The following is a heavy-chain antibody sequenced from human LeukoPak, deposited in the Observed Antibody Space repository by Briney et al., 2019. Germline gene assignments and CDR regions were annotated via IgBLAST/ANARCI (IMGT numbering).Heavy chain of an antibody. CDR1: GFTFSSYG. V-gene: IGHV3-64*01. CDR2: ISSKGGST. CDR3: AREGGYKLLWRWFDP. Sequence: GGSLRLSCAASGFTFSSYGMHWVRQAPGKGLEYVSGISSKGGSTYYANSVKGRFTIFRDNSKNTLYLQMGSLRAEDMAVYYCAREGGYKLLWRWFDPWGQGTLVTVSS. D-gene: IGHD2-2*01. J-gene: IGHJ5*02.